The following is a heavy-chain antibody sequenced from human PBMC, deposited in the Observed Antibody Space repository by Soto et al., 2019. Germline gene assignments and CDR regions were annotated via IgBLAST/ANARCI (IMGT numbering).Heavy chain of an antibody. CDR3: GRGRNMAVGGNFYY. CDR1: GYSFTNYD. V-gene: IGHV1-8*01. CDR2: MNPNSANT. D-gene: IGHD2-15*01. J-gene: IGHJ4*02. Sequence: ASVKVSCKASGYSFTNYDINWVRRATGQGLEWMGWMNPNSANTGYAQKFQGRVTMTRNTSISTACMELSSLISEDTAVYYCGRGRNMAVGGNFYYWGQGTRVSV.